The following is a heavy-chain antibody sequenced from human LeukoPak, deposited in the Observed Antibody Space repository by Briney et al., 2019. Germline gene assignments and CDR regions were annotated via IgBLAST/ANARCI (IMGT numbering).Heavy chain of an antibody. J-gene: IGHJ4*02. CDR1: GGSISSSSYY. CDR2: IYYSGST. Sequence: SETLSLTCSVSGGSISSSSYYWGWIRQPPGKGLEWIGSIYYSGSTYYNPSLKSRVTISVDTSENQFSLKLSSVTAADTAVYYCARTARYSSGWFHYFDYWGQGTLVTVSS. V-gene: IGHV4-39*01. CDR3: ARTARYSSGWFHYFDY. D-gene: IGHD6-19*01.